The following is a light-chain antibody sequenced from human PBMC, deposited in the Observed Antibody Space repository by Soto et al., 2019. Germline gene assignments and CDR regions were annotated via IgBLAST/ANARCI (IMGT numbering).Light chain of an antibody. CDR1: LSVSVY. CDR3: HQRQHLPPNT. Sequence: VVLTQSPATLSLCPLETGSVSCLTSLSVSVYLDWYQQKPGQAPRLLISYASNRATGIPARFSGSGSGTDFTLTISSLEPEDFAVYYCHQRQHLPPNTFGQGTKVDIK. J-gene: IGKJ1*01. CDR2: YAS. V-gene: IGKV3-11*01.